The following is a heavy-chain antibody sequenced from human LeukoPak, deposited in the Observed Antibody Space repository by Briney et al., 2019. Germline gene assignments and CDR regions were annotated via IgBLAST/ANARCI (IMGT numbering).Heavy chain of an antibody. V-gene: IGHV6-1*01. D-gene: IGHD1-26*01. CDR3: ARDRSGSYSSGFDY. CDR2: TYYRSKWYN. Sequence: SQTLSLTCAISGDSVFSNSAAWNWIRQSPSRGLEWLGRTYYRSKWYNDYAVSVKSRIAINPDTSKNQFSLQLSSVTPEDTAVYYRARDRSGSYSSGFDYWGQGTLVTVSS. CDR1: GDSVFSNSAA. J-gene: IGHJ4*02.